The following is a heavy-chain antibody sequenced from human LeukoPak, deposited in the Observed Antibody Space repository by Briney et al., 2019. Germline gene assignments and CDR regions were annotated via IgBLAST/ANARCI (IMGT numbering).Heavy chain of an antibody. CDR2: IKQDGSKK. CDR3: TRVGYIDEGIDY. J-gene: IGHJ4*02. Sequence: GGSLRLSCAASGFTFSSYAMNWVRQAPGKGLEWVANIKQDGSKKSYVDSVKGRFTISRDNAENSLYLQMNSLRAEDTAIYYCTRVGYIDEGIDYWGQGTLVTVSS. D-gene: IGHD5-24*01. CDR1: GFTFSSYA. V-gene: IGHV3-7*04.